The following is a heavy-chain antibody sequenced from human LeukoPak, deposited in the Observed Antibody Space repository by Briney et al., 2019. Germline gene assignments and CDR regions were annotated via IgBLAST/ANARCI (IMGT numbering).Heavy chain of an antibody. CDR1: GGSFSGYY. CDR3: ARRKRARWGRSSGWTNYFDY. Sequence: PSETLSLTCAVYGGSFSGYYWSWIRQPPGKGLEWIGEINHSGSTNYNPSLKSRVTISVDTSKNQFSLKLSSVTAADTAVYYCARRKRARWGRSSGWTNYFDYWGQGTLVTVSS. D-gene: IGHD6-19*01. V-gene: IGHV4-34*01. J-gene: IGHJ4*02. CDR2: INHSGST.